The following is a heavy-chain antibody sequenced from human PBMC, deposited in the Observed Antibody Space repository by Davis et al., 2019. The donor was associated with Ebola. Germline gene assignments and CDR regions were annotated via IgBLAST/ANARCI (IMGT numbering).Heavy chain of an antibody. CDR3: ARGYSTSQYYFDY. Sequence: PGGSLRLSCSDSGVTFNRYGMHWVRQAPGKGLEWVALIWYDGTNPYYAESVRGRFTISRDNSKNTLYLQMNSLRTDDTAVYYCARGYSTSQYYFDYWGQGTVVTVSA. J-gene: IGHJ4*02. CDR2: IWYDGTNP. V-gene: IGHV3-33*08. D-gene: IGHD2/OR15-2a*01. CDR1: GVTFNRYG.